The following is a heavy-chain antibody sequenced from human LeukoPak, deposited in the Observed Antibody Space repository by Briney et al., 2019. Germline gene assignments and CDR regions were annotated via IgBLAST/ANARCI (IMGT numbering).Heavy chain of an antibody. CDR1: GYTFTSYY. Sequence: SVKVSCKASGYTFTSYYMHWVRQAPGQGLEWMGGIIPIFGTANYAQKFQGRVTITADESTSTAYMELSSLRSEDTAVYYCARVVTTGSYYYYYMDVWGKGTTVTVSS. CDR2: IIPIFGTA. J-gene: IGHJ6*03. D-gene: IGHD4-11*01. V-gene: IGHV1-69*13. CDR3: ARVVTTGSYYYYYMDV.